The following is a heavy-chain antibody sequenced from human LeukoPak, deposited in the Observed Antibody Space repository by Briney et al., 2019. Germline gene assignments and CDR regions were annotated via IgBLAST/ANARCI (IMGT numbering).Heavy chain of an antibody. D-gene: IGHD7-27*01. V-gene: IGHV3-30*04. CDR3: ARSVLGTGQDY. CDR1: GFTFSSYA. CDR2: ISYDGSNK. Sequence: GGSLRLSCAASGFTFSSYAMHWVRQAPGKGLEWVAVISYDGSNKYYADSVKGRFTISRDNSKNTLYLQMNSLRAEDTAVYYCARSVLGTGQDYWGQGTLVTVSS. J-gene: IGHJ4*02.